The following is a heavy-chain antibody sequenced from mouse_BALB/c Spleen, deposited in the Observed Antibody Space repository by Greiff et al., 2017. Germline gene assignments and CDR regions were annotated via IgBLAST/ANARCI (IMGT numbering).Heavy chain of an antibody. V-gene: IGHV14-3*02. CDR3: ARGSYVDH. CDR2: IDPANGNT. Sequence: EVQVVESGAELVKPGASVKLSCTASGFNIKDTYMHWVKQRPEQGLEWIGRIDPANGNTKYDPKFQGKATITADTSSNTAYLQLSSLTSEDTAVYYCARGSYVDHWGQGTTLTVSS. D-gene: IGHD1-1*01. J-gene: IGHJ2*01. CDR1: GFNIKDTY.